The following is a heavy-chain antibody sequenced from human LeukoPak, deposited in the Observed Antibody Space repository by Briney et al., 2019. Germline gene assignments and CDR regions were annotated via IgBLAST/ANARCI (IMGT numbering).Heavy chain of an antibody. J-gene: IGHJ6*03. D-gene: IGHD3-10*01. CDR2: INHSGST. CDR1: GGSITDYY. V-gene: IGHV4-34*01. Sequence: SETLSLTCALSGGSITDYYYNWVRQPPGKGLEWIGEINHSGSTTYNPSLKSRVIIAVDTSKNQFSLKLTSVTAADTAVYYCARVGDLFGAHRVRGLPPDYYYMDVWGKGTTVTVSS. CDR3: ARVGDLFGAHRVRGLPPDYYYMDV.